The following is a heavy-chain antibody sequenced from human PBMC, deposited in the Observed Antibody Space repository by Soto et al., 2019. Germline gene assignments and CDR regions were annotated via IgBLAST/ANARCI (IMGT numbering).Heavy chain of an antibody. J-gene: IGHJ4*02. V-gene: IGHV4-39*01. CDR2: IYYSGST. Sequence: SETLSLTCTVSGGSISSSSYYWGWIRQPPGKGLEWIGSIYYSGSTYYNPSLKSRVTISVDTSKNQFSLKLSSVTAADTAVYYCARLGPLYDFDYWGQGTLVTVSS. D-gene: IGHD2-2*02. CDR1: GGSISSSSYY. CDR3: ARLGPLYDFDY.